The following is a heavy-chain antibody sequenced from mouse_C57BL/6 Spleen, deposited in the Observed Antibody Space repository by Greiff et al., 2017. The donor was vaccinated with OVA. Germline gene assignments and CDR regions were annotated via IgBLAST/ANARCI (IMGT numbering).Heavy chain of an antibody. J-gene: IGHJ1*03. V-gene: IGHV5-17*01. D-gene: IGHD2-4*01. CDR3: ARPCDYDAWYFDV. CDR2: ISSGSSTI. Sequence: EVKLVESGGGLVKPGGSLKLSCAASGFTFSDYGMHWVRQAPEKGLEWVAYISSGSSTIYYADTVKGRFTISRDNAKNTLFLQMTSLRSEDTAMYYCARPCDYDAWYFDVWGTGTTVTVSS. CDR1: GFTFSDYG.